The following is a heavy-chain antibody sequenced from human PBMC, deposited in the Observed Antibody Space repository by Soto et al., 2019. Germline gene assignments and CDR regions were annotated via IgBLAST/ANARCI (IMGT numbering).Heavy chain of an antibody. D-gene: IGHD6-13*01. V-gene: IGHV2-5*02. J-gene: IGHJ4*02. CDR3: AHSPQGSHGPPTFDY. Sequence: QITLKESGPPLVKPTQTLTLTCTFSGFSLSTSGVGVGWIRQPPGKALEWLALIYWDDDKRYSPSLKSRLTITKDTSKTQVVLTMTNMDPVDTATYYCAHSPQGSHGPPTFDYWGQGTLVTVSS. CDR2: IYWDDDK. CDR1: GFSLSTSGVG.